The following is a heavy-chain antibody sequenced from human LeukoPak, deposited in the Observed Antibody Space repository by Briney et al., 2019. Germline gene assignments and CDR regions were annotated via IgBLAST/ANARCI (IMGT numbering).Heavy chain of an antibody. Sequence: PETLSLTCTVSGGSISSYYWSWIRQPPGKGLEWIGYIYYSGSTNYNPSLKSRATISVDTSKNQFSLKLSSVTAADTAVYYCARGPSGLYFDYWGQGTLVTVSS. CDR2: IYYSGST. CDR1: GGSISSYY. CDR3: ARGPSGLYFDY. D-gene: IGHD5-12*01. J-gene: IGHJ4*02. V-gene: IGHV4-59*01.